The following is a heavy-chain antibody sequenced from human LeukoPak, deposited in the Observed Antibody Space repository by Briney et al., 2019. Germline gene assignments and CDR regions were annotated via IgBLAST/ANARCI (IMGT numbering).Heavy chain of an antibody. CDR2: ISNAGSNK. CDR3: ANVGLLVGATVGH. Sequence: GGSLRLSRAASGFTFSRYSMHWVRQAPDKGLEWVTSISNAGSNKYYADSVKGRFTISRDNSKNTLYLQMNSLRAEDTAIYYCANVGLLVGATVGHWGQGTLVTVSS. CDR1: GFTFSRYS. J-gene: IGHJ4*02. V-gene: IGHV3-30*18. D-gene: IGHD1-26*01.